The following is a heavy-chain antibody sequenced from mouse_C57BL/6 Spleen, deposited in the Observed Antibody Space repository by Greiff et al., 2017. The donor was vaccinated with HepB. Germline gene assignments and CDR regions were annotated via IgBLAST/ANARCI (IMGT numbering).Heavy chain of an antibody. Sequence: EVQVVESGPGLVKPSQSLSLTCSVTGYSITSGYYWNWIRQFPGNKLEWMGYISYDGSNNYNPSLKNRISITRDTSKNQFFLKLNSVTTEDTATYYCARGGTTVVRYFDVWGTGTTVTVSS. V-gene: IGHV3-6*01. CDR3: ARGGTTVVRYFDV. CDR2: ISYDGSN. CDR1: GYSITSGYY. D-gene: IGHD1-1*01. J-gene: IGHJ1*03.